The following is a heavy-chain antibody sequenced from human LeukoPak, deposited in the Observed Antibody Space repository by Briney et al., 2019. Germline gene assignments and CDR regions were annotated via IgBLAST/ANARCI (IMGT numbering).Heavy chain of an antibody. V-gene: IGHV4-34*01. CDR3: ARGGWYSSSMGFDY. D-gene: IGHD6-6*01. CDR1: GGSFSGYY. CDR2: INHSGST. J-gene: IGHJ4*02. Sequence: SETLSLTCAVYGGSFSGYYWSWIRQPPGKGLEWIGEINHSGSTNYNPSLKSQVSISLDTSKNQFSLKLTSVTAADTAVYYCARGGWYSSSMGFDYWGQGTLVTVSS.